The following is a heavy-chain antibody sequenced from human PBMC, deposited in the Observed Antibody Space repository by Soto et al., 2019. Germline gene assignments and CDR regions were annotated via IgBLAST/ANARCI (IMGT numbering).Heavy chain of an antibody. V-gene: IGHV1-24*01. CDR2: FDPEDGET. Sequence: GASVKVSCKVSGYTLTELSMHWVRQAPGKGLEWMGGFDPEDGETIYAQKFQGRVTMTEDTSTDTAYMELSSLRSEDTAVYYCGVGYCSGGSCPAGSYYYYGMDVWGQGTTVTVSS. CDR1: GYTLTELS. CDR3: GVGYCSGGSCPAGSYYYYGMDV. J-gene: IGHJ6*02. D-gene: IGHD2-15*01.